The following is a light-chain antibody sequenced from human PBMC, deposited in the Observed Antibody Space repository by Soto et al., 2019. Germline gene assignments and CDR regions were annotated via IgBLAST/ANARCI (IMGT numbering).Light chain of an antibody. Sequence: QSVLTQPPSVSGAPGRRVTISCTGSSSNIGAGYDVHWYQQLPGTAPKLLIYGNSNRPSGVPDRFSGSKSGTSASLAITGLQAEDEADYYCPSYDSSLSGYVFGTGTKVTVL. V-gene: IGLV1-40*01. CDR3: PSYDSSLSGYV. J-gene: IGLJ1*01. CDR1: SSNIGAGYD. CDR2: GNS.